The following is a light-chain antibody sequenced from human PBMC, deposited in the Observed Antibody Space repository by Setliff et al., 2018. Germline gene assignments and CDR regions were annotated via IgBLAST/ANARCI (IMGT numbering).Light chain of an antibody. V-gene: IGLV2-14*01. J-gene: IGLJ1*01. CDR2: EVT. CDR3: SAYTSSSTYV. Sequence: QSALTQPPSASGSPGQSVTISCTGTSGDIDPYNYVSWYQQHPGKAPKLLIYEVTNRPSGISNRFSGSKSGNSASLIISGLQAEDEADYYCSAYTSSSTYVFGTGTKVTVL. CDR1: SGDIDPYNY.